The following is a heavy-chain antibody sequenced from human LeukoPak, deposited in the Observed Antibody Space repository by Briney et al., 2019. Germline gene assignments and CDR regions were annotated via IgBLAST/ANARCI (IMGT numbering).Heavy chain of an antibody. CDR1: GGTFSSYA. J-gene: IGHJ4*02. Sequence: GASVKVSCKASGGTFSSYAISWVRQAPGRGLEWMGRIIPILGIANYAQKFQGRVTITADKSTSTAYMELSSLRSEDTAVYYCARRYCSSTSCSMYLYWGQGTLVTVSS. CDR2: IIPILGIA. CDR3: ARRYCSSTSCSMYLY. D-gene: IGHD2-2*01. V-gene: IGHV1-69*04.